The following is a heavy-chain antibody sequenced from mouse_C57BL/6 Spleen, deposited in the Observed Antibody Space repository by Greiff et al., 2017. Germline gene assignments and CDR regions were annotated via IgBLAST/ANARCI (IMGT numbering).Heavy chain of an antibody. D-gene: IGHD1-1*02. CDR1: GYTFTDYY. CDR3: ARGGYGYFDV. CDR2: INPYNGGT. Sequence: VQLQQSGPVLVKPGASVKMSCKASGYTFTDYYMNWVKQSHGKSLEWIGVINPYNGGTSYNQKFKGKATLTVDKSSSTAYMELNSLTSEDSAVYYCARGGYGYFDVWGTGTTVTVSS. J-gene: IGHJ1*03. V-gene: IGHV1-19*01.